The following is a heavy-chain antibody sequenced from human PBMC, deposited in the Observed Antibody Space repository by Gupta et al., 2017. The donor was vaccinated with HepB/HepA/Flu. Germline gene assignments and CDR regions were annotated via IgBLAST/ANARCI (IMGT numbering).Heavy chain of an antibody. CDR2: IFSNDEK. CDR1: GFSLSNARMG. Sequence: QVTLKESGPVLVKPTETLTLTCTVSGFSLSNARMGVSWIRQPPGKALEWLAHIFSNDEKSYSTSLKSRLTISKDTSKSQVVLTMTNMDPVDTATYYCARTLKPAESGSYLWDYWGQGTLVTVSS. D-gene: IGHD1-26*01. CDR3: ARTLKPAESGSYLWDY. J-gene: IGHJ4*02. V-gene: IGHV2-26*01.